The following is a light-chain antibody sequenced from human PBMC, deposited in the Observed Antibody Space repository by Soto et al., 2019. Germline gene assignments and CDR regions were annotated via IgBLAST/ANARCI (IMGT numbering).Light chain of an antibody. V-gene: IGKV1-5*03. Sequence: DIQMTQSPSTLSASGGDRVTITCRASQSISNSLAWYQQKPGKAPNLLIYKASSLESGVPSRFSGSGSGTEFTLTISSLQPDDVATYYCRQYVSYPVTFGGGTKVEMK. J-gene: IGKJ4*01. CDR2: KAS. CDR1: QSISNS. CDR3: RQYVSYPVT.